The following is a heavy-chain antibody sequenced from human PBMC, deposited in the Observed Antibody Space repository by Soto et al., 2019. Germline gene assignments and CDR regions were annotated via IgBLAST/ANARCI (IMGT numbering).Heavy chain of an antibody. V-gene: IGHV4-30-4*01. J-gene: IGHJ5*02. D-gene: IGHD2-2*01. Sequence: SETLSLTCTVSGGSISSGDYYWSWIRQPPGKGLEWIGYIYYSGSTYYNPSLKSRVTISVDTSKDQFSLKLSSVTAADTAVYYCARSSGIAYQLLPVDPWGQGTLVTVSS. CDR1: GGSISSGDYY. CDR2: IYYSGST. CDR3: ARSSGIAYQLLPVDP.